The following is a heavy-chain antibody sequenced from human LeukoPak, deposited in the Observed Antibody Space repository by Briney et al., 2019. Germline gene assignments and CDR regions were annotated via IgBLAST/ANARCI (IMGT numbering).Heavy chain of an antibody. CDR2: INHSGGT. Sequence: SETLSLTCAVYGGSFSGYYWSWIRQPPGKGLEWIGEINHSGGTNYNPSLKSRVTISVDASKNQFSLKLSSVTAADTAVYYCARGDYSNYEIVAGFDYWGQGTLVTVSS. CDR1: GGSFSGYY. J-gene: IGHJ4*02. CDR3: ARGDYSNYEIVAGFDY. V-gene: IGHV4-34*01. D-gene: IGHD4-11*01.